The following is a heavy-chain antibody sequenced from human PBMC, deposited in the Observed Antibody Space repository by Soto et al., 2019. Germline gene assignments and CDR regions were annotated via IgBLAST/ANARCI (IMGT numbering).Heavy chain of an antibody. Sequence: QLQLQESGPGLVKPSETLSLTCTVSGGSIGSSNYFWVWIRQPPGKGLEWIGTIYKNGDTYYNPSLKSRFTISVNTPKNQFSLNLRSVTAADTAVYYCARGLDPVVRLDGNDYWGQGTLVSVSS. CDR2: IYKNGDT. V-gene: IGHV4-39*01. CDR1: GGSIGSSNYF. CDR3: ARGLDPVVRLDGNDY. D-gene: IGHD2-21*01. J-gene: IGHJ4*02.